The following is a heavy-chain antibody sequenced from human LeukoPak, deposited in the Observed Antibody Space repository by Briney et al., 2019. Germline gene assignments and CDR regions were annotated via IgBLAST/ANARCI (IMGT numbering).Heavy chain of an antibody. V-gene: IGHV3-33*01. D-gene: IGHD6-19*01. J-gene: IGHJ4*02. CDR1: GFTFSSYG. Sequence: GGSLRLSCAASGFTFSSYGMHWVRQAPGKGLEWVAVIWYDGSNKYYADSVKGRFTISRDNSKNTLYLQMNSLRAEDTAVYYCARVRSSGWYYFDYWGQGTLVTVSS. CDR3: ARVRSSGWYYFDY. CDR2: IWYDGSNK.